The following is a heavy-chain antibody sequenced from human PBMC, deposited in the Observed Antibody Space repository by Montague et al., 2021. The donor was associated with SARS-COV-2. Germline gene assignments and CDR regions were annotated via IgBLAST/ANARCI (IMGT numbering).Heavy chain of an antibody. CDR1: SGSITTGY. CDR2: ISHTGGS. J-gene: IGHJ2*01. D-gene: IGHD6-19*01. CDR3: ASFSAGWSNWYFDL. Sequence: SETLSLTCAVSSGSITTGYWNWIRQPPGKGLEWIGYISHTGGSNFNPSLTGRATMSLDTSANQFSLRLTSVTTADTAVYYCASFSAGWSNWYFDLWGRGTLVTVSS. V-gene: IGHV4-59*01.